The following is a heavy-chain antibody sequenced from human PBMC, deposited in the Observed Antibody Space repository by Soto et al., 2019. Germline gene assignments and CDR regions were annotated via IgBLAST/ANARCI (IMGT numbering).Heavy chain of an antibody. J-gene: IGHJ4*02. V-gene: IGHV1-8*02. Sequence: ASVKVSCKASGYTFTSYDINWVRQATGQGLEWMGWMNPNSGNTGYAQKFQGRVTMTRNTSISTAYMELSSLRSEDTAVYYCAMGYSGSYWDSFDYWGQGTLVTVSS. D-gene: IGHD1-26*01. CDR2: MNPNSGNT. CDR1: GYTFTSYD. CDR3: AMGYSGSYWDSFDY.